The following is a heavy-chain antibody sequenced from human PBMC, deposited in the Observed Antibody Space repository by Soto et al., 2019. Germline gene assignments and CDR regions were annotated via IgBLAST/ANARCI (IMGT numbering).Heavy chain of an antibody. J-gene: IGHJ6*03. CDR2: INHSGST. V-gene: IGHV4-34*01. D-gene: IGHD2-2*01. CDR3: ERGEGYCSSTSCYGKYSYYYYMDV. Sequence: QVQLQQWGAGLLKPSETLSLTCAVYGGSFSGYYWSWIRQPPGKGLEWIGEINHSGSTNYNPSLKSRVTISVDTSKNQFSLKLSSVTAADTAVYYCERGEGYCSSTSCYGKYSYYYYMDVWGKGTTVTVSS. CDR1: GGSFSGYY.